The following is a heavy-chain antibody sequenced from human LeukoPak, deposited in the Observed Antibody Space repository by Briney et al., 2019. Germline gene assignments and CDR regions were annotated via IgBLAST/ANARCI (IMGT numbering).Heavy chain of an antibody. J-gene: IGHJ5*02. CDR1: GFTFSSYS. CDR3: AKAHYELVLAQGA. D-gene: IGHD3-22*01. Sequence: GGSLRLSCAASGFTFSSYSMNWVRQAPGKGLEWVSSISSSSSYIYYADSVKGRFTISRDNAKNSLYLQMNSLRAEDTAVYYCAKAHYELVLAQGAWGQGTLVTVSS. V-gene: IGHV3-21*01. CDR2: ISSSSSYI.